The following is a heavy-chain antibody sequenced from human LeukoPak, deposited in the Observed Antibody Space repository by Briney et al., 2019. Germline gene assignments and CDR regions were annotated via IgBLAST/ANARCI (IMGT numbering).Heavy chain of an antibody. CDR2: INHSGRT. D-gene: IGHD2-2*01. V-gene: IGHV4-34*01. Sequence: PSETLSLTCAVYGGSFSGYYWSWIRQPPGKGLEWIGVINHSGRTNYNPSLKSRVTISVDTSKNQFSLNLSSVTPADTDVYYCARQNIYCGRTSCYELDWFDPWGQGTLVTVSS. J-gene: IGHJ5*02. CDR3: ARQNIYCGRTSCYELDWFDP. CDR1: GGSFSGYY.